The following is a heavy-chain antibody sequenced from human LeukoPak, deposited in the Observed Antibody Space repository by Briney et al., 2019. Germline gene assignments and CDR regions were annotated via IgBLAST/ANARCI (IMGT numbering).Heavy chain of an antibody. CDR1: GFTFSSFA. Sequence: PGGSLRLSCAASGFTFSSFALSWVRQAPGKGLEWVSAISVNGGSTYYADSVKGRFTISRDSSKNILYLQMNSLRAEDTAVYYCVRYLGVKAGDFWGQGTLVTVSS. CDR3: VRYLGVKAGDF. D-gene: IGHD3-10*01. CDR2: ISVNGGST. J-gene: IGHJ4*02. V-gene: IGHV3-23*01.